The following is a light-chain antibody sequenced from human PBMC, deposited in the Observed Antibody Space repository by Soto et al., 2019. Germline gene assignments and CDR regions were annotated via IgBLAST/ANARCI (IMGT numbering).Light chain of an antibody. Sequence: QPASESGSPGQSITISCTGTSSDVGGYNYVSWYQQHPGKAPKLMIYEVSNRPSGVSNRFSGSKSGNTASLTISGLQAEDEADYYCSSYTSSSTRVFGGGTKVTVL. V-gene: IGLV2-14*01. CDR2: EVS. CDR3: SSYTSSSTRV. J-gene: IGLJ3*02. CDR1: SSDVGGYNY.